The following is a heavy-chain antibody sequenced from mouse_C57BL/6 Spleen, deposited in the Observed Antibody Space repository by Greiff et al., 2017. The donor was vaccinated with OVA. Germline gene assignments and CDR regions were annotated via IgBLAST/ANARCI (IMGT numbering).Heavy chain of an antibody. Sequence: QVQLQQPGTELVKPGASVKLSCKASGYTFTSYWMHWVKQRPGQGLEWIGNINPSNGGTNYNEKFKSKATLTVDKSSSTAYMPLSSLTSEDSAVYYCARGEGVVKFSPYWYFDVWGTGTTVTVSS. CDR2: INPSNGGT. CDR3: ARGEGVVKFSPYWYFDV. D-gene: IGHD1-1*01. V-gene: IGHV1-53*01. CDR1: GYTFTSYW. J-gene: IGHJ1*03.